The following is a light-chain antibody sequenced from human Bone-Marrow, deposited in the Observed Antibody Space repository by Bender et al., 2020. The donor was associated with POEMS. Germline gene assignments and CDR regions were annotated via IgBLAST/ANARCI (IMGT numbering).Light chain of an antibody. J-gene: IGLJ2*01. CDR3: ATWDDSLSGVV. Sequence: QSALTQPASVSGSPGQSITISCTGTSSDVGGHNYVSWYQHHPGKAPKLMISEVTKRPSGVPDRFSGSKSGTSASLAISGLRSEDEADYYCATWDDSLSGVVFGGGTKLTVL. CDR2: EVT. CDR1: SSDVGGHNY. V-gene: IGLV2-14*01.